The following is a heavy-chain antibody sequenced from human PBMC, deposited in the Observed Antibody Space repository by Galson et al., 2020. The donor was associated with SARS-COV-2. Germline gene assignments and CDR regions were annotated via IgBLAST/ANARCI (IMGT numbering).Heavy chain of an antibody. V-gene: IGHV3-33*03. Sequence: GGSLRLSCAASGFTFSYYGMHWVRQAPGTGLEWVAVIFSDGNYKYYGDSVKGRFTISRDNSKNTVYLQMNSLTADDTSVYCCAGREENYERRWLEQWGQGILVTVSS. J-gene: IGHJ4*02. D-gene: IGHD3-22*01. CDR2: IFSDGNYK. CDR3: AGREENYERRWLEQ. CDR1: GFTFSYYG.